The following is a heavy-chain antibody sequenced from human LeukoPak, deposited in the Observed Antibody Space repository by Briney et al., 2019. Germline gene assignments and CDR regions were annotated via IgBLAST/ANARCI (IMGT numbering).Heavy chain of an antibody. CDR2: IKSKTDGGTT. Sequence: GGSLRLSCAASGFTFSNAWMSWVRQAPGKGLEWVGRIKSKTDGGTTDYAAPVKGRFTISRDDSKNTLYLQMNNLKTEDTAVYYCTTDPTVTTRSGYYYYGMDVWGQGTTVTVSS. V-gene: IGHV3-15*01. CDR1: GFTFSNAW. CDR3: TTDPTVTTRSGYYYYGMDV. J-gene: IGHJ6*02. D-gene: IGHD4-17*01.